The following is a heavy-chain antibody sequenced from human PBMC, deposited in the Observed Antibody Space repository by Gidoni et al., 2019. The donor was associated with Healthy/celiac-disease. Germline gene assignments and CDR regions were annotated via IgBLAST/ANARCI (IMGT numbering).Heavy chain of an antibody. CDR3: ARGSRSGKKIGDFDY. Sequence: QVQLQQWGAGLLKPSETLSLTCAVYGGSFRGYYWSWIRQPPGKGLEWIGEINHSGSTNYNPSLKSRVTISVDTSKNQFSLKLSSVTAADTAVYYCARGSRSGKKIGDFDYWGQGTLVTVSS. V-gene: IGHV4-34*01. D-gene: IGHD2-15*01. CDR1: GGSFRGYY. CDR2: INHSGST. J-gene: IGHJ4*02.